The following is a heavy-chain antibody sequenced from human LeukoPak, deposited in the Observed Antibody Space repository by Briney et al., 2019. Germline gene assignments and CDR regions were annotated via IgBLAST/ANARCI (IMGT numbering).Heavy chain of an antibody. V-gene: IGHV3-21*01. Sequence: GGSLRLSCAASGFTFSSYSMNWVRQALGKGLEWVSSISSSSSYIYYADSVKGRFTISRDNAKNSLYLQMNSLRAEDTAVYYCARAALEWLSLDYWGQGTLVTVSS. J-gene: IGHJ4*02. D-gene: IGHD3-3*01. CDR2: ISSSSSYI. CDR1: GFTFSSYS. CDR3: ARAALEWLSLDY.